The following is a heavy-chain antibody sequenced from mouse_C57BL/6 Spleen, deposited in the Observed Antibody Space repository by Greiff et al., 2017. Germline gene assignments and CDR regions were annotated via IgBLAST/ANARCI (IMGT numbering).Heavy chain of an antibody. J-gene: IGHJ4*01. V-gene: IGHV1-55*01. Sequence: QVQLQQPGAELVKPGASVKMSCKASGYTFTSYWITWVKQSPGQGLEWIGDIYPGSGSTNYNEKFKSKATLTVDKTSSPAYMQLSSLTSEDSAVYYCAKIYYDYYDAIDYWGQGTTVTVAS. D-gene: IGHD2-4*01. CDR1: GYTFTSYW. CDR2: IYPGSGST. CDR3: AKIYYDYYDAIDY.